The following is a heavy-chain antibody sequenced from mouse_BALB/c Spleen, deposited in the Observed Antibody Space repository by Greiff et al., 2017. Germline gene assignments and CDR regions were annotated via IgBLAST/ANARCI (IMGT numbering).Heavy chain of an antibody. D-gene: IGHD2-12*01. CDR1: GYTFTSYV. CDR2: INPYNDGT. J-gene: IGHJ4*01. V-gene: IGHV1-14*01. CDR3: ARDLRRGAMDY. Sequence: EVQLQQSGPELVKPGASVKMSCKASGYTFTSYVMHWVKQKPGQGLEWIGYINPYNDGTKYNEKFKGKATLTSDKSSSTAYMELSSLTSEDSAVYYCARDLRRGAMDYWGQGTSVTVSS.